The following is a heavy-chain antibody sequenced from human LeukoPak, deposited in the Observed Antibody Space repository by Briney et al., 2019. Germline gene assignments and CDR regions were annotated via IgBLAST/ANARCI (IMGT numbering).Heavy chain of an antibody. J-gene: IGHJ3*02. Sequence: PSETLSLTCTVSGGSISSGGYYWSWIRQPPGKGLEWIGYIYHSGSTYYNPSLKSRVTISVDRSKNQFSLKLSSVTAADTAVYYCARETYYRGAFDIWGQGTMVTVSS. D-gene: IGHD3-10*01. CDR1: GGSISSGGYY. CDR2: IYHSGST. V-gene: IGHV4-30-2*01. CDR3: ARETYYRGAFDI.